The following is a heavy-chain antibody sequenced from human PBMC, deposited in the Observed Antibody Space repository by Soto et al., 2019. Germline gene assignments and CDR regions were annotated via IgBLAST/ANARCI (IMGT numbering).Heavy chain of an antibody. J-gene: IGHJ4*02. CDR1: DGYFNGYY. Sequence: PSETLSLNCAIYDGYFNGYYWSWICDPPGKWLEWIGEINHSGSTNYNPSLKSRVTISVDTSKNQFSLKLSSVTAADTAVYYCARLYPPLRGSSWLDYWGQGTLVTVS. CDR3: ARLYPPLRGSSWLDY. CDR2: INHSGST. V-gene: IGHV4-34*01. D-gene: IGHD6-13*01.